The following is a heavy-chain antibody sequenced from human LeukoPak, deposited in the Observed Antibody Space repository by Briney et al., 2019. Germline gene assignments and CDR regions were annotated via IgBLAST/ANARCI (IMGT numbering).Heavy chain of an antibody. CDR3: ARVLRSVNWFDP. V-gene: IGHV1-8*03. D-gene: IGHD3-3*01. Sequence: SVKVSCKASGYTFTSYDINWVRQATGQGLEWMGWMNPNSGNTGYAQKFQGRVTITRNTSISTAYMELSSLRSEDTAVYYCARVLRSVNWFDPWGQGTLVTVSS. J-gene: IGHJ5*02. CDR1: GYTFTSYD. CDR2: MNPNSGNT.